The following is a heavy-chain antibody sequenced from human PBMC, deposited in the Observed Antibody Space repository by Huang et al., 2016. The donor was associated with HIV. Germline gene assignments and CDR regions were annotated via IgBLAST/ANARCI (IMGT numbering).Heavy chain of an antibody. V-gene: IGHV1-24*01. CDR1: GYTLTELS. CDR2: FSPEHGDT. D-gene: IGHD2-21*01. Sequence: QVQLVQSGAEVKKPGASVKVPCKVSGYTLTELSIQWVRQSAAKGLECIGCFSPEHGDTIYAQNFQGRVTMTEDTSTDTAYMELHSLRPEDTAVYYCAAGYDTYYDIWGQGTMVIASS. CDR3: AAGYDTYYDI. J-gene: IGHJ3*02.